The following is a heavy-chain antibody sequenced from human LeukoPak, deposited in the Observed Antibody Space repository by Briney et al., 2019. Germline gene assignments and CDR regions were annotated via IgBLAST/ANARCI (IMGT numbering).Heavy chain of an antibody. CDR2: IYYSGST. D-gene: IGHD4-17*01. V-gene: IGHV4-39*07. CDR3: ARVMGYGDYYFDY. CDR1: GGSISISIYY. J-gene: IGHJ4*02. Sequence: SETLSLTCTVSGGSISISIYYWGWIRQPPGKGLEWIVNIYYSGSTYYNTSLKSRVTISVDTSKNKFSLKLRSVTAADTAVYYCARVMGYGDYYFDYWGQGTLVTVSS.